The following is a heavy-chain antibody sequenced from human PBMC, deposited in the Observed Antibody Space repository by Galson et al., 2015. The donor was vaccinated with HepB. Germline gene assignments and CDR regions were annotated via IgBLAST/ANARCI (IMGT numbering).Heavy chain of an antibody. J-gene: IGHJ6*02. D-gene: IGHD6-19*01. V-gene: IGHV4-59*01. CDR2: IYYSGST. Sequence: ISSYYWSWIRQPPGKGLEWIGYIYYSGSTNYNPSLKSRVTISVDTSKNQFSLKLSSVTAADTAVYYCARDVRIAVAGTYYYYYGMDVWGQGTTVTVSS. CDR3: ARDVRIAVAGTYYYYYGMDV. CDR1: ISSYY.